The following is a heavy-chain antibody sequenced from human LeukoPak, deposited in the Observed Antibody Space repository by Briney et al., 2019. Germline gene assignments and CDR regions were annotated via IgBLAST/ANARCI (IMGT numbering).Heavy chain of an antibody. CDR1: GGTFSSYA. CDR2: IIPIFGTA. V-gene: IGHV1-69*13. Sequence: ASVKVSCKASGGTFSSYAISWVRQAPGQGLEWMGGIIPIFGTANYAQKLQGRVTITADESTSTAYMELSSLRSEDTAVYYCAREDYYGSGSRIGYYFDYWGQGTLVTVSS. CDR3: AREDYYGSGSRIGYYFDY. D-gene: IGHD3-10*01. J-gene: IGHJ4*02.